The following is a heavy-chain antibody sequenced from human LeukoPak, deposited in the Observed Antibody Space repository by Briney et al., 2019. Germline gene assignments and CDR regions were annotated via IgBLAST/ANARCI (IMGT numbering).Heavy chain of an antibody. CDR2: IYYSGST. V-gene: IGHV4-39*07. J-gene: IGHJ4*02. CDR1: GGSISSSSYY. Sequence: SETLSLTCTVSGGSISSSSYYWGWIRQPPGKGLEWIGSIYYSGSTYYNPSLKSRVTISVDTSKNQFSLKLSSVTAADTAVYYCARDLRPYSSEFDYWGQGTLVTVSS. CDR3: ARDLRPYSSEFDY. D-gene: IGHD6-25*01.